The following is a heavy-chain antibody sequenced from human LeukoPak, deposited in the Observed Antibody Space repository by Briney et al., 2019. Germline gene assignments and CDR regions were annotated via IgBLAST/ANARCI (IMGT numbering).Heavy chain of an antibody. Sequence: ASVKASCKASGYTFTSYAMNWVRQAPGQGLEWMGWINTNTGNPTYAQGFTGRFVFSLDTSVSTAYLQISSLKAEDTAVYYCARDPAIYYYYGMDVWGQGTTVTVSS. CDR2: INTNTGNP. D-gene: IGHD2-2*01. CDR3: ARDPAIYYYYGMDV. V-gene: IGHV7-4-1*02. J-gene: IGHJ6*02. CDR1: GYTFTSYA.